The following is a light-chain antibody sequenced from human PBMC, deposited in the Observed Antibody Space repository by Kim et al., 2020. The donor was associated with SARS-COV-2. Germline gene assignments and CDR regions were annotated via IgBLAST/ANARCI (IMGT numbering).Light chain of an antibody. CDR1: QGILHSNGYNY. CDR2: LGS. Sequence: PASISCRSSQGILHSNGYNYLDWYLQKPGQSPQLLIYLGSNRASGVPDRFSGSGSGTDFTLKISRVEAEDVGVYYCMQALQTRITFGQGTRLEIK. CDR3: MQALQTRIT. V-gene: IGKV2-28*01. J-gene: IGKJ5*01.